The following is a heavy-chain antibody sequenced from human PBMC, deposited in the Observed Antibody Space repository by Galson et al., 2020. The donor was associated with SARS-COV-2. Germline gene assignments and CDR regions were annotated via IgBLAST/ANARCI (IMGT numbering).Heavy chain of an antibody. D-gene: IGHD3-3*01. CDR1: GYSISSGYY. V-gene: IGHV4-38-2*02. CDR2: IYHSGST. CDR3: ARTQLLFLEWFYAFDI. Sequence: SETLSLTCTVSGYSISSGYYWGWIRQPPGKGLEWIGSIYHSGSTYYNPSLKSRVTISVDTSKNQFSLKLSSVTAADTAVYYCARTQLLFLEWFYAFDIWGQGTMVTVSS. J-gene: IGHJ3*02.